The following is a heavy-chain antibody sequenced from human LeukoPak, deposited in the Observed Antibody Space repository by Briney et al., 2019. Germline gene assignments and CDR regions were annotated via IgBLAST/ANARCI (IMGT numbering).Heavy chain of an antibody. V-gene: IGHV1-69*04. CDR3: ARAGGIVGAVPDY. Sequence: ASVKVSCKASGGTFSSYAISWVRQAPGQGLEWMGRIIPILGIANYAQKFQGRVTITADKSTSTAYMELSSLRSEDTAVYYCARAGGIVGAVPDYWGQGTLVTVSS. D-gene: IGHD1-26*01. CDR2: IIPILGIA. CDR1: GGTFSSYA. J-gene: IGHJ4*02.